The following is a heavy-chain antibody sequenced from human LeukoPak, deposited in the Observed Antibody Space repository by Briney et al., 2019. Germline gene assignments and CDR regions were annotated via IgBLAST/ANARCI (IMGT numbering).Heavy chain of an antibody. Sequence: GGSLRLSCAASGFTVSSNYMSWVRQAPGKGLEWVSVIYSGGSTYYADSVKGRFTISRDNSKNTLYLQMNSLRAEDTAVYYCARDSLPYVDYAFDIWGQGTMVTVSS. D-gene: IGHD3/OR15-3a*01. CDR1: GFTVSSNY. CDR3: ARDSLPYVDYAFDI. V-gene: IGHV3-66*01. J-gene: IGHJ3*02. CDR2: IYSGGST.